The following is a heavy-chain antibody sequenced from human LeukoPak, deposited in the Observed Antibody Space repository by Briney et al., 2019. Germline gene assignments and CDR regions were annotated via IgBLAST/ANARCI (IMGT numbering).Heavy chain of an antibody. CDR2: IYTSGST. CDR1: GGSIGSYY. D-gene: IGHD3-22*01. Sequence: SETLSLTYTVSGGSIGSYYWSWIRQPPGKGLERIGYIYTSGSTNYNPSLKSRVTISVDTSKNQFSLKLSSVTAADTAVYECASSITMIVNDAFDIWGQGTMVTVSS. CDR3: ASSITMIVNDAFDI. J-gene: IGHJ3*02. V-gene: IGHV4-4*09.